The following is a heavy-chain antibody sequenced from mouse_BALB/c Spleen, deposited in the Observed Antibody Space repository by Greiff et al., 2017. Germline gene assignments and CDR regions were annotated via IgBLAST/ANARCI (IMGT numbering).Heavy chain of an antibody. CDR1: GFTFSSYA. D-gene: IGHD1-1*01. V-gene: IGHV5-9-4*01. Sequence: EVKLVESGGGLVKPGGSLKLSCAASGFTFSSYAMSWVRQSPEKRLEWVAEISSGGSYTYYPDTVTGRFTISRDNAKNTLYLEMSSLRSEDTAMYYCARRTVVAHWYFDVWGAGTTVTVSS. CDR3: ARRTVVAHWYFDV. J-gene: IGHJ1*01. CDR2: ISSGGSYT.